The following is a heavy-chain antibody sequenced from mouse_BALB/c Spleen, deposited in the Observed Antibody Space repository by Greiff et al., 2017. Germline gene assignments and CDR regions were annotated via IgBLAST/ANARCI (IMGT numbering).Heavy chain of an antibody. CDR1: GFTFSSFG. D-gene: IGHD1-1*01. Sequence: EVQLVESGGGLVQPGGSRKLSCAASGFTFSSFGMHWVRQAPETGLEWVAYISSGSSTIYYADTVKGRFPISRDNPKNTLFLQMTSLRSEDTAMYYCARYGSSSYYYAMDYWGQGTSVTVSS. CDR2: ISSGSSTI. CDR3: ARYGSSSYYYAMDY. V-gene: IGHV5-17*02. J-gene: IGHJ4*01.